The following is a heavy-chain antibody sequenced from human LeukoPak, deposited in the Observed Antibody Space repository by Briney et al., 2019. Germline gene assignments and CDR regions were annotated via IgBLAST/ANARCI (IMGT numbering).Heavy chain of an antibody. J-gene: IGHJ4*02. D-gene: IGHD3-22*01. V-gene: IGHV3-30*03. CDR1: GFTFSSYG. CDR2: ISYDGSNK. CDR3: ARDRSEGSGYQDFDY. Sequence: PGRSLRLSCAASGFTFSSYGMHWVRQAPGKGLEWVAVISYDGSNKYYADSVKGRFTISRDNSKNTLYLQMNSLRAEDTAVYYCARDRSEGSGYQDFDYWGQGTLVTVSS.